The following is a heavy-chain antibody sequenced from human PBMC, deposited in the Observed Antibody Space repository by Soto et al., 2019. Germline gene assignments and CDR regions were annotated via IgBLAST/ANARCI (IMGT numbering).Heavy chain of an antibody. CDR1: GGSISSSSYY. CDR2: IYYSGST. D-gene: IGHD6-19*01. J-gene: IGHJ5*02. CDR3: ARRPIAVATHWFDP. Sequence: SETLSLTCTVSGGSISSSSYYWGWIRQHPGKGLEWIGSIYYSGSTYYNPSLKSRVTISVDTSKNQFSLKLSSVTAAHTAVYYCARRPIAVATHWFDPWGQGTLVTVSS. V-gene: IGHV4-39*01.